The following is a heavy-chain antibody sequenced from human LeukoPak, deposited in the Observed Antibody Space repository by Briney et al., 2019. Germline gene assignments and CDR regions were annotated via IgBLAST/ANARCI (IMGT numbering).Heavy chain of an antibody. V-gene: IGHV4-34*01. CDR2: INHSGST. J-gene: IGHJ5*02. Sequence: SETLSLTCAVYGGSFSGYYWSWIRQPPGKGLEWIGEINHSGSTNYNPSLQSRVTISVATSKNQFSLKLSSVTAADTAVYYCARSPNYGSSAKFDPWGQGTLVTVSS. CDR3: ARSPNYGSSAKFDP. D-gene: IGHD6-6*01. CDR1: GGSFSGYY.